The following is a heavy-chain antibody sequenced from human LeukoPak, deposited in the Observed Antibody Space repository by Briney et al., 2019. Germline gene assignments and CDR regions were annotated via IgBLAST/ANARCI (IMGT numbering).Heavy chain of an antibody. CDR2: IYSGGST. J-gene: IGHJ3*02. Sequence: GGSLRLSCAASGFTVSSNYMSWVRQAPGKGLEWVSVIYSGGSTYYADSVKGRFTISRDNSKNTLYLQMNSLRAEDTAVYYCARDYYDSSGYDALDIWGQGTMVTVSS. V-gene: IGHV3-53*01. CDR3: ARDYYDSSGYDALDI. D-gene: IGHD3-22*01. CDR1: GFTVSSNY.